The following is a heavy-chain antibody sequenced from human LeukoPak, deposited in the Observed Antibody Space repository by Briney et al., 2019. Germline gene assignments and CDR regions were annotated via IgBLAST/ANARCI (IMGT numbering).Heavy chain of an antibody. Sequence: PGGSLRLSCAASGFTFSSYAMHWVRQAPGKGLEYVSAISSNGGSTYYANSVKGRFTISRDNSKNTLYLQMGSLRAEDMAVYYCARGYYGSGSRIFVYWGQGTLVTVSS. D-gene: IGHD3-10*01. CDR1: GFTFSSYA. V-gene: IGHV3-64*01. CDR2: ISSNGGST. J-gene: IGHJ4*02. CDR3: ARGYYGSGSRIFVY.